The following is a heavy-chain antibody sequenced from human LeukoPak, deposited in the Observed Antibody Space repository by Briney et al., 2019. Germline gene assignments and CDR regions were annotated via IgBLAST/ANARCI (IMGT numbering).Heavy chain of an antibody. J-gene: IGHJ6*02. D-gene: IGHD1-14*01. Sequence: PGGSLRLSCAASGFTYSTYEMNWVRQAPGKGLEWVSYISSSGSTMYYADSAKGRFTISRDNAKNSLYLQMNSLRAEDTAVYYCARDRKAGYYYYGMDVWGQGTTVTVSS. CDR3: ARDRKAGYYYYGMDV. CDR1: GFTYSTYE. V-gene: IGHV3-48*03. CDR2: ISSSGSTM.